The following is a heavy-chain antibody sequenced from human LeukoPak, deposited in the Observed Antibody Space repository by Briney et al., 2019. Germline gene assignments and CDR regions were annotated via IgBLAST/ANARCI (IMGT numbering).Heavy chain of an antibody. CDR1: GFTFSTYW. J-gene: IGHJ4*02. V-gene: IGHV3-7*01. CDR2: MKEDGSEK. CDR3: ARDRVRGYSNGIKDY. Sequence: LSGGSLRLSCAASGFTFSTYWMSWVRQAPGKGLEWVANMKEDGSEKYYVDSVKGRFTISRDNAKNSLYLQMNSLRAEDTAVYYCARDRVRGYSNGIKDYWGQGTLVTVSS. D-gene: IGHD5-18*01.